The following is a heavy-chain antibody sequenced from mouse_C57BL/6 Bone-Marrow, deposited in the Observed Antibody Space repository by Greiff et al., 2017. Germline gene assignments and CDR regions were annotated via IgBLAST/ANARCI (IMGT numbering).Heavy chain of an antibody. CDR2: IYPSDSET. CDR1: GYTFTSYW. J-gene: IGHJ4*01. V-gene: IGHV1-61*01. D-gene: IGHD3-2*02. Sequence: VQLQQPGAELVRPGSSVKLSCKASGYTFTSYWMDWVKQRPGQGLEWIGNIYPSDSETHYNQKFKDKATLTVDKSSSTAYMQLSSLTSDDSAVYYCAREGQLRLQAMDYWGQGTSGTGSS. CDR3: AREGQLRLQAMDY.